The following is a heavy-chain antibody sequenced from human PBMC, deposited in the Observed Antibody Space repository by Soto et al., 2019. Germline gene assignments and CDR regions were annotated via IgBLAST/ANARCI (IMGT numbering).Heavy chain of an antibody. CDR3: AKDPNGDYVGAFDF. V-gene: IGHV3-23*01. CDR1: GFTFSNYA. Sequence: EVQLLESGGGLVQPGQSLKISCTASGFTFSNYALTWVRQPPGKGLEWVAAITGSGAPANYADSVKGRFGISRDNSKNTLYLQMNSLTAEDTAVYFCAKDPNGDYVGAFDFWGRGTMVTVSS. CDR2: ITGSGAPA. J-gene: IGHJ3*01. D-gene: IGHD4-17*01.